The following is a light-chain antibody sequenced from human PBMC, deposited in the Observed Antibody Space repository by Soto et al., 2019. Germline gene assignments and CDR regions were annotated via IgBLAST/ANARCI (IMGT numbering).Light chain of an antibody. J-gene: IGKJ1*01. CDR1: QSVSSNY. CDR2: GAS. Sequence: EIVLTQSPGTLSLSPGERAPLSCRASQSVSSNYLAWYQQKPGQAPRLLIYGASTRATGIPDRFSGSGSGTDVSLTVSRLGPEDFAVYYCQQYDSSPWTFGQGTKVEIK. CDR3: QQYDSSPWT. V-gene: IGKV3-20*01.